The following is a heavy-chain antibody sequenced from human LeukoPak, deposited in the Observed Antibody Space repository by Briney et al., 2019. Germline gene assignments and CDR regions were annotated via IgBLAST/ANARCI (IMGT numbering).Heavy chain of an antibody. CDR1: GYSISSGYY. Sequence: SETLSLTCTVSGYSISSGYYWGWIRQPPGKGLEWIGSIYHSGSTYYNPSLKSRVTISVDTSKNQFSLKLSSVTAADTAVYYCARGSGYDPFDYWGQGTLVTVSS. J-gene: IGHJ4*02. CDR3: ARGSGYDPFDY. CDR2: IYHSGST. D-gene: IGHD5-12*01. V-gene: IGHV4-38-2*02.